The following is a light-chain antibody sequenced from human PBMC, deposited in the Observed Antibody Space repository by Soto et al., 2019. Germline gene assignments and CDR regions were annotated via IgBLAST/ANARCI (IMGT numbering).Light chain of an antibody. V-gene: IGKV1-39*01. CDR2: AAS. Sequence: DIQMTQSPSSLSASVGDRVAITCRASQRIATYLNWYQQKPGKAPELLIYAASSLQSGVPSTFSGSGSGTDFTLTISSLQPDDFATYYCQQSYSTPRTFGQGTKLPI. CDR3: QQSYSTPRT. CDR1: QRIATY. J-gene: IGKJ2*01.